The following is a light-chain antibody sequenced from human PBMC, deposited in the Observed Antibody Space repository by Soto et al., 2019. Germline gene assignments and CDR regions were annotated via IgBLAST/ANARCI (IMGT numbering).Light chain of an antibody. CDR1: QSVGSN. Sequence: EIVLTQSPATLSVSPGERATLSCRASQSVGSNLAWYQQKPGQAPRLLIYDASTRATGVPARFSGSGSGTEFTLTISSLQSGDFAVYYCHQRSNWPPSFGPGTTVDI. V-gene: IGKV3-15*01. J-gene: IGKJ3*01. CDR2: DAS. CDR3: HQRSNWPPS.